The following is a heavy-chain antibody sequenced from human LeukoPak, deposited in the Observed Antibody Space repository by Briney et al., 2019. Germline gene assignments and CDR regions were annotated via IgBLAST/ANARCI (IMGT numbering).Heavy chain of an antibody. V-gene: IGHV3-73*01. J-gene: IGHJ5*02. CDR3: TRLAYGDFRFDP. Sequence: GGSLRLSCAASGFTFSASAMHWVRQASGKGLEWVGRIKTKDDSYATAYAASVKGRFIISRDDSKNTAYLQMNSLKTEDTAMYFCTRLAYGDFRFDPWGQGTLVTVSS. D-gene: IGHD4-17*01. CDR1: GFTFSASA. CDR2: IKTKDDSYAT.